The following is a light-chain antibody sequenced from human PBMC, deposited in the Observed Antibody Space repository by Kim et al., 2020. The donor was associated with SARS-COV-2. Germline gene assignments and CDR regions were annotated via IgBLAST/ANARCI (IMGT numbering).Light chain of an antibody. J-gene: IGLJ3*02. CDR3: GTWDSRLNSRWV. V-gene: IGLV1-51*01. CDR1: SSNLGNNY. CDR2: DNN. Sequence: QEVTISCSGTSSNLGNNYISWYQHRPGAAPKLLIYDNNMRPSGIPDRFSASKSGTSATLAITGLQTGDEADYYCGTWDSRLNSRWVFGGGTKVTVL.